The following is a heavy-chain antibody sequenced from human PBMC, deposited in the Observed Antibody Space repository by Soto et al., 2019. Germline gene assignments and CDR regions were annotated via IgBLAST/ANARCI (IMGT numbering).Heavy chain of an antibody. J-gene: IGHJ6*02. D-gene: IGHD6-13*01. V-gene: IGHV1-69*06. CDR2: IIPIFGTA. CDR3: ARGYSSSWTVLYYGMDV. Sequence: SVKVSCKASGGTFSSYAISWVRQAPGQGLEWMGGIIPIFGTANYAQKFQGRVTITADKSTSTAYMELSSLRSEDTAVYYCARGYSSSWTVLYYGMDVWGQGTTVTAP. CDR1: GGTFSSYA.